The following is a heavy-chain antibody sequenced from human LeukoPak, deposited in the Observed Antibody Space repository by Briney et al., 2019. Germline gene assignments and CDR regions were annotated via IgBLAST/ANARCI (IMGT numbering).Heavy chain of an antibody. CDR2: IGSAGDT. D-gene: IGHD2-21*02. Sequence: PGGSLRLSCAASGFTFSSYDMHWVRQATGKGLEWVSAIGSAGDTYYSDSVKGRFTISRENAENSLYLQMNSLRAGDTAVYYCATHCGGDCHRAFDIWGQGTMVTVSS. CDR1: GFTFSSYD. V-gene: IGHV3-13*01. J-gene: IGHJ3*02. CDR3: ATHCGGDCHRAFDI.